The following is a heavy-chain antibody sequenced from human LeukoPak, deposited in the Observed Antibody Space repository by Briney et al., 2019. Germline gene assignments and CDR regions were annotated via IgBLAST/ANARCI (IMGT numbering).Heavy chain of an antibody. CDR2: IKQDASDK. V-gene: IGHV3-7*01. J-gene: IGHJ4*02. CDR1: GFTFTNYW. CDR3: ARDPVDY. Sequence: PGGSLRLSCAASGFTFTNYWMSWVRQAPGKGLKWVASIKQDASDKYYVDSVKGRFTISRDNAKNSLFLQMISLRAEDTALYYCARDPVDYWGQGILVTVSS.